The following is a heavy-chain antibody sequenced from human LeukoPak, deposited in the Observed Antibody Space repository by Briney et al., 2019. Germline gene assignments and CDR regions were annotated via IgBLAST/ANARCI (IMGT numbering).Heavy chain of an antibody. CDR1: GGTFSSYV. J-gene: IGHJ5*02. D-gene: IGHD6-13*01. Sequence: ASVKVSCKASGGTFSSYVISWVRQAPGQGLEWMGGIIPIFSTANYAQKFQGRVTITADKSTSTAYMELSSLRSEDTAVYYCARGRPTTSIAAAGVNWFDPWGQGTLVTVSS. V-gene: IGHV1-69*06. CDR2: IIPIFSTA. CDR3: ARGRPTTSIAAAGVNWFDP.